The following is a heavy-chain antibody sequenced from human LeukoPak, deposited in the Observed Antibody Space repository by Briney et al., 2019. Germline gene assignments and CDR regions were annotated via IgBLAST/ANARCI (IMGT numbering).Heavy chain of an antibody. CDR1: GFTFSSYS. CDR3: ARDSSGWPSDY. D-gene: IGHD6-19*01. Sequence: GGPLRLSCAASGFTFSSYSMNWVRQAPGKGLEWVSSISSSSSYIYYADSVKGRFTISRDNAKNSLYLQMNSLRAEDTAVYYCARDSSGWPSDYWGQGTLVTVSS. CDR2: ISSSSSYI. V-gene: IGHV3-21*01. J-gene: IGHJ4*02.